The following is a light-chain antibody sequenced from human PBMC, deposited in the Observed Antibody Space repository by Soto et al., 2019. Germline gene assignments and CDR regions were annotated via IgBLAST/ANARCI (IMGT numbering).Light chain of an antibody. CDR3: QQYGSSPPWFT. J-gene: IGKJ3*01. CDR2: GAS. Sequence: EIVLTQSPGTLSLSPGERATLSCRASQSVSSSYLAWYQQKPGQAPRLLIYGASSRATGIPYRFSGSGSGTDFTLTISRLEPEDFAVYYCQQYGSSPPWFTFGPGTKVDIK. CDR1: QSVSSSY. V-gene: IGKV3-20*01.